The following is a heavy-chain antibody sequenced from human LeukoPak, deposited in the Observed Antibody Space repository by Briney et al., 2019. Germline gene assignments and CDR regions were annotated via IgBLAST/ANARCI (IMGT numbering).Heavy chain of an antibody. Sequence: GASVKVSCKASGYTFTGYYIHWVRQAPGQGLEWVGWINPNSGGTNYAQKFQGRVTMTRDTSISTAYMELSRLRSDDTAVYYCARDRGLPYCGGDCYSGFFDYWGQGTLVTVSS. CDR2: INPNSGGT. D-gene: IGHD2-21*01. J-gene: IGHJ4*02. V-gene: IGHV1-2*02. CDR3: ARDRGLPYCGGDCYSGFFDY. CDR1: GYTFTGYY.